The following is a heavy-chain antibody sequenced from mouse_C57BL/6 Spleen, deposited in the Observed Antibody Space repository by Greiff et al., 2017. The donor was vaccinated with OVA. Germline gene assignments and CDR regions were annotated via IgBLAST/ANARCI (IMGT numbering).Heavy chain of an antibody. J-gene: IGHJ4*01. D-gene: IGHD2-5*01. CDR2: ISNGGGST. V-gene: IGHV5-12*01. CDR1: GFTFSDYY. Sequence: EVMLVESGGGLVQPGGSLKLSCAASGFTFSDYYMYWVRQTPEKRLEWVAYISNGGGSTYYPDTVKGRFTISRDNAKNTLYLQMSRLKSEDTAMYYCARHDYSNPVDYWGQGTSVTVSS. CDR3: ARHDYSNPVDY.